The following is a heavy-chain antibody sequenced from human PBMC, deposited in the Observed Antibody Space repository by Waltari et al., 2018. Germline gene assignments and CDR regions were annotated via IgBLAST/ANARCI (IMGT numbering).Heavy chain of an antibody. CDR3: AREGGTIL. J-gene: IGHJ4*02. CDR2: ISSSSSTI. D-gene: IGHD1-1*01. Sequence: EVQRVESGGGLLQPGGSLRLSWPASGFTFISDSMNWVRQAPGKGLEWVSYISSSSSTIYYADSVKGRFTISRDNAKNSLYLQMNSLRAEDTAVYYCAREGGTILWGQGTLVTVSS. V-gene: IGHV3-48*04. CDR1: GFTFISDS.